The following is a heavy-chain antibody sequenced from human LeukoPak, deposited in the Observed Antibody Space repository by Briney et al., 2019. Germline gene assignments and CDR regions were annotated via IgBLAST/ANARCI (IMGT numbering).Heavy chain of an antibody. CDR1: GYTFTSYH. J-gene: IGHJ5*02. D-gene: IGHD6-6*01. CDR3: ARSESSSGFDP. V-gene: IGHV1-46*01. CDR2: INPSGGST. Sequence: EASVKVSCKASGYTFTSYHMHWVRQAPGQGLEWMGIINPSGGSTSYAQKFQGRVTMTRDMSTSTVYMELSSLRSEDTAVYYCARSESSSGFDPWGQGTLVTVSS.